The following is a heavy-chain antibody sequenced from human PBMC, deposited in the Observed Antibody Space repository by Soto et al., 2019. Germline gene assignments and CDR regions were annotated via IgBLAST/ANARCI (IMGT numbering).Heavy chain of an antibody. CDR2: ISSSSSYI. CDR1: GFTFSSYS. Sequence: EVQLVESGGGLVKPGGSLRLSCAASGFTFSSYSMNWVRQAPGKGLEWVSSISSSSSYIYYADSVKDRFTISRDNAKISLTLQMNSLRAGDTAVDSCARDQVAGTRYFDLWGGGALVTVSS. V-gene: IGHV3-21*01. J-gene: IGHJ2*01. D-gene: IGHD6-19*01. CDR3: ARDQVAGTRYFDL.